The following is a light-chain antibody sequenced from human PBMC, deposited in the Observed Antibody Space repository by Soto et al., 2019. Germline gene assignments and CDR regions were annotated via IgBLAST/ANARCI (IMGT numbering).Light chain of an antibody. Sequence: IQLTQSPSSLSASVGDRVTIPCRESQSISSYLNWYQQKPGKAPKLLIYAASSLQSGVPSRFSGSGSGTEFTLTISSLQPDDFGTYFCQQYDSYPWTFGQGTKVDIK. CDR3: QQYDSYPWT. CDR2: AAS. J-gene: IGKJ1*01. V-gene: IGKV1-39*01. CDR1: QSISSY.